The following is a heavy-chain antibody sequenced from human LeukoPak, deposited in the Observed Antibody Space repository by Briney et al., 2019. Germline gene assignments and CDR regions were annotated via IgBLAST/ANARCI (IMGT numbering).Heavy chain of an antibody. CDR1: GGSISSYY. V-gene: IGHV4-59*01. CDR3: ARGAAGIATTNWFDP. D-gene: IGHD6-13*01. Sequence: SETLSLTCTVSGGSISSYYWSWIRQPPGKGLEWIGYIYYSGSTNYNPSLKSRVTISVDTSKNQFSLKLSSVTAADTAVYYCARGAAGIATTNWFDPWGQGTLVTVSS. J-gene: IGHJ5*02. CDR2: IYYSGST.